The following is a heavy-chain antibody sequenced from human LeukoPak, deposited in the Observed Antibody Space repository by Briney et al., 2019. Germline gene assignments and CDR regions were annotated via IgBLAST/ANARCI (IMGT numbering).Heavy chain of an antibody. CDR3: ARPDDSESFYRANHY. D-gene: IGHD3-10*01. Sequence: GRSLRLSCAASGFSFNTYPMHWVRQAPGKGLEWVAVISNDGNNKYYADSVKGRFTISRDNSNNTLSLQMNGLRVEDTAVYYCARPDDSESFYRANHYWGRGPLVTVS. CDR1: GFSFNTYP. V-gene: IGHV3-30*04. CDR2: ISNDGNNK. J-gene: IGHJ4*02.